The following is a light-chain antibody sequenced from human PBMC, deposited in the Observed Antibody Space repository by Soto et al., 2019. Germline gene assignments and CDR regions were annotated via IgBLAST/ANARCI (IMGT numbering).Light chain of an antibody. CDR1: QIVSSSY. J-gene: IGKJ1*01. Sequence: EIVLTRSPGTLSLSPGERATLSFRASQIVSSSYLAWYQQKPGQAPRLLIYGASSRATGIPDRFSGSGSGTEFTLTISSLQYEDFAVYYCQQYNNWHSWTFGQGTKVDIK. CDR2: GAS. V-gene: IGKV3-20*01. CDR3: QQYNNWHSWT.